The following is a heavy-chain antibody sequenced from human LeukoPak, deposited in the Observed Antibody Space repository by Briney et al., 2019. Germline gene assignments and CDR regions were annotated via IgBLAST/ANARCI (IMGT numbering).Heavy chain of an antibody. Sequence: GASVKVSCKASGGTFSSYAISWVRQAPGQGLEWMGRIIPIFGTANYAQKSQGRVTMTEDTSTDTAYMELSSLRSEDTAVYYCATDGPRDDRAWDYVWGSYRYLQAFDIWGQGTMVTVSS. D-gene: IGHD3-16*02. J-gene: IGHJ3*02. CDR1: GGTFSSYA. CDR3: ATDGPRDDRAWDYVWGSYRYLQAFDI. CDR2: IIPIFGTA. V-gene: IGHV1-69*06.